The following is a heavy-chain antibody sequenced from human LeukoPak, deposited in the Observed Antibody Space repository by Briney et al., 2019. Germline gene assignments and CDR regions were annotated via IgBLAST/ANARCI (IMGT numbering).Heavy chain of an antibody. Sequence: GGSLRLTCVASGFTFSSAAMTWVRQAPEKGLEWISTITGSDDETYYANSVRGRFTISRDSSTNTVHLQMNSLRVDDTAIYYCAKGPQLYSGYHPGYWGQGTLVTVSS. V-gene: IGHV3-23*01. CDR2: ITGSDDET. J-gene: IGHJ4*02. CDR3: AKGPQLYSGYHPGY. CDR1: GFTFSSAA. D-gene: IGHD3-22*01.